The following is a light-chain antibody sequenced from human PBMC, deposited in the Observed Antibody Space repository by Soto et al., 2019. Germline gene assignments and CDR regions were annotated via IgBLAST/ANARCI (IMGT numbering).Light chain of an antibody. J-gene: IGKJ2*01. CDR1: QSISNY. CDR2: DAS. Sequence: DIQMTQSPSSLSASVGDRVTITCRASQSISNYLNWYQQKPGKAPNLLIYDASSLLSGVPSRFSGSGSGTDFNLTISSRQPEDFSIYYCQQSDSTPYTFGQGTKLEIK. V-gene: IGKV1-39*01. CDR3: QQSDSTPYT.